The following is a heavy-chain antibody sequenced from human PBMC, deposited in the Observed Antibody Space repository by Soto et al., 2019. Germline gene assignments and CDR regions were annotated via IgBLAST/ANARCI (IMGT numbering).Heavy chain of an antibody. CDR2: INPSGGST. Sequence: QVQLVQSGAEVKKPGASVKVSCKASGYTFTSYYMHWVQQAPGQGLEWMGIINPSGGSTSYAQKFQGRVTMTRDTSTSTVYMELSSLRSEDTAVYYCARDSPNRPVRFLEEVAYYYYGMDVWGQGTTVTVSS. J-gene: IGHJ6*02. CDR1: GYTFTSYY. CDR3: ARDSPNRPVRFLEEVAYYYYGMDV. D-gene: IGHD3-3*01. V-gene: IGHV1-46*01.